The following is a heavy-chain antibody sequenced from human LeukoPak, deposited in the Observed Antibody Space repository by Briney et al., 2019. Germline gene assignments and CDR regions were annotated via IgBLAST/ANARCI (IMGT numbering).Heavy chain of an antibody. V-gene: IGHV3-23*01. CDR3: ARDYADYVGYFFFDY. CDR1: GFTFNNYA. Sequence: GGSLRLSCAASGFTFNNYAMNWVRQAPGKGLEWVSSISGGGETTYYADSAKGRFTISRDNSQNTLYLQMNGLRAKDTAVYYCARDYADYVGYFFFDYWGQGTLVTVSS. D-gene: IGHD4-17*01. J-gene: IGHJ4*02. CDR2: ISGGGETT.